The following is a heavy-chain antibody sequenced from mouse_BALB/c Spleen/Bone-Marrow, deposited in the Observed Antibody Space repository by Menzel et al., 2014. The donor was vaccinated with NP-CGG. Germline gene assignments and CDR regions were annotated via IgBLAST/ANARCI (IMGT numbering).Heavy chain of an antibody. J-gene: IGHJ3*01. CDR1: GYTFTSYY. V-gene: IGHV1S81*02. CDR2: VNPNNGGT. D-gene: IGHD4-1*01. Sequence: VQLQQSGAELVKPGASVKLSCKASGYTFTSYYLYWVKQRPGQGLEWIGEVNPNNGGTNFNEKFKSKATLTVDKSSSTAYMQLSSLTSEDSAVYYCTRARPGGFAYWGRGTLVTVSA. CDR3: TRARPGGFAY.